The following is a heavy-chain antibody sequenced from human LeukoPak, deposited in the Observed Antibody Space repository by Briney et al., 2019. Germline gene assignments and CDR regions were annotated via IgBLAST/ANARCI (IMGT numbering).Heavy chain of an antibody. J-gene: IGHJ5*02. CDR3: AKDLEDYYLMGCFAP. CDR1: GFTFSSYA. CDR2: ISGSGGST. V-gene: IGHV3-23*01. D-gene: IGHD3-10*01. Sequence: GGSLRLSCAASGFTFSSYAMSWVRQAPGKGLEWVSAISGSGGSTYYADSVKGRFTISRDNSKNTLYLQMNSLRAEDTAVYYCAKDLEDYYLMGCFAPWGRGTLVTASS.